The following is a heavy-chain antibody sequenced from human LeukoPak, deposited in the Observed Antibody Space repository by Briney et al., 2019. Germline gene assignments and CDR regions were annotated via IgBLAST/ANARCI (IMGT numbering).Heavy chain of an antibody. CDR1: GYTFTGYY. D-gene: IGHD2-8*02. V-gene: IGHV1-2*02. CDR3: ARDYRTVDGDAFDI. J-gene: IGHJ3*02. CDR2: INPNSGGT. Sequence: GASVTVSCKASGYTFTGYYIHWVRQAPGQGLEWMGSINPNSGGTNYAQKFQGRVTMTGDTSISTAYMELSRLRSDDTAVYYCARDYRTVDGDAFDIWGQGTMVIVSS.